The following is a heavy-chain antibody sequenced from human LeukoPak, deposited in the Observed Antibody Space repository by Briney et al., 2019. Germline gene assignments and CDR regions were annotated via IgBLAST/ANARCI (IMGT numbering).Heavy chain of an antibody. D-gene: IGHD3-16*01. CDR2: IYSGGST. V-gene: IGHV3-53*01. CDR3: AKLGGHPLHNYYVGV. J-gene: IGHJ6*03. Sequence: GGSLRLSCAASGFTVSSNYMSWVRQAPGKGLESDSVIYSGGSTYYANSVKGRFTISRDNSNNTLYLQMNSLRAEDTAVYYCAKLGGHPLHNYYVGVWGKGTTVAVSS. CDR1: GFTVSSNY.